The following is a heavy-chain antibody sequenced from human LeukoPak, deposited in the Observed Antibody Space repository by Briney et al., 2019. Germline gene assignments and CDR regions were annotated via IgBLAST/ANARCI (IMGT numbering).Heavy chain of an antibody. D-gene: IGHD2-15*01. V-gene: IGHV1-18*04. J-gene: IGHJ4*02. CDR1: GYTFTSFG. CDR3: TRDRFRGDNCPSFDY. Sequence: ASVKVSCKPSGYTFTSFGISWVRQAPGQGLEWMGWIGAYNGDTNYAQKFQGRVTMTTDTSTSTAYTDLRSLRSDDTAVYYCTRDRFRGDNCPSFDYWGQGTLVTVSS. CDR2: IGAYNGDT.